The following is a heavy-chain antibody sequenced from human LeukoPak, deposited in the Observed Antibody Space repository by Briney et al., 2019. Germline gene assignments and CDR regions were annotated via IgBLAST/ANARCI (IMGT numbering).Heavy chain of an antibody. Sequence: GGSLRLSCVASGFTFSSYAMHWVRQAPGKGLEWVAAISHDGSNKYHADSVKGRFTISRDNSKNTVYLQMNSLRAEDTAVYFCAGSPKYSSSWYEYFQHWGQGTLVTVSS. D-gene: IGHD6-13*01. CDR1: GFTFSSYA. CDR2: ISHDGSNK. J-gene: IGHJ1*01. V-gene: IGHV3-30*01. CDR3: AGSPKYSSSWYEYFQH.